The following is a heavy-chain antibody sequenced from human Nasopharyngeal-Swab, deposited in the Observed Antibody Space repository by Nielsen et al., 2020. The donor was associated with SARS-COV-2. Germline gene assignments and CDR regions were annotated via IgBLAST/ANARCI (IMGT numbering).Heavy chain of an antibody. V-gene: IGHV1-46*01. CDR3: ARSGRITIFGVFINYYYYMDV. CDR2: INPTGGST. Sequence: WSRQAPGQGCGWMGIINPTGGSTSYAQKFQGRVTMTRDTSTSTVYMELSSLRSEDTAVYYCARSGRITIFGVFINYYYYMDVWGKGTTVTVSS. D-gene: IGHD3-3*01. J-gene: IGHJ6*03.